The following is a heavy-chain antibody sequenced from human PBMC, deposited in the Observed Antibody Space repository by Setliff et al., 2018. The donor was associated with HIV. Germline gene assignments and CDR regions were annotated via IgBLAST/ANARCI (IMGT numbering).Heavy chain of an antibody. Sequence: LRLSCAASGFTVSTYYMSWVRQAPGKGLEWVSTIYSDGSTYHADSVNGRFTLSRDISENALYLQIDSLRPEDTAVYYCARLRLYNSALDYWGQGTLVTVSS. CDR3: ARLRLYNSALDY. CDR2: IYSDGST. V-gene: IGHV3-66*02. CDR1: GFTVSTYY. J-gene: IGHJ4*02. D-gene: IGHD3-10*01.